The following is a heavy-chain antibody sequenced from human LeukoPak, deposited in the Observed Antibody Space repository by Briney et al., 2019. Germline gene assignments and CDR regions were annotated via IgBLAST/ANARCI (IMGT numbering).Heavy chain of an antibody. Sequence: GGSLRLSCAASGCTVSSNYVSWVRQAPGKGLEWVSVIYSGGSTYYADSVKGRFTISRDNSKNTLYLQMNSLRAEDTAVYYCAREAYGGYYYDYWGQGTLVTVSS. D-gene: IGHD5-12*01. CDR1: GCTVSSNY. CDR3: AREAYGGYYYDY. J-gene: IGHJ4*02. V-gene: IGHV3-53*01. CDR2: IYSGGST.